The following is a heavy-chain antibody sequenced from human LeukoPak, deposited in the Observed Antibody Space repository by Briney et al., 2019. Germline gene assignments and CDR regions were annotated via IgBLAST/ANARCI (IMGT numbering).Heavy chain of an antibody. Sequence: ASVKVSRKASGGTFSSYAISWVRQAPGQGLEWMGGIIPIFGTANYAQKFQGRVTITADESTSTAYMELRSLRSDDTAVYYCARGLHNYYGSGSYLDDFDYWGQGTLVTVSS. CDR3: ARGLHNYYGSGSYLDDFDY. CDR2: IIPIFGTA. CDR1: GGTFSSYA. D-gene: IGHD3-10*01. J-gene: IGHJ4*02. V-gene: IGHV1-69*13.